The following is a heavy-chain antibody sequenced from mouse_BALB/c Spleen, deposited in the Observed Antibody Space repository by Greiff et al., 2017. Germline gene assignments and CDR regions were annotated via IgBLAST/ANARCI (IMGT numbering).Heavy chain of an antibody. V-gene: IGHV5-6-5*01. Sequence: DVHLVESGGGLVKPGGSLKLSCAASGFTFSSYAMSWVRQTPEKRLEWVASISSGGSTYYPDSVKGRFTISRDNARNILYLQMSSLRSEDTAMYYCARIHYYAMDYWGQGTSVTVSS. CDR1: GFTFSSYA. J-gene: IGHJ4*01. CDR2: ISSGGST. CDR3: ARIHYYAMDY.